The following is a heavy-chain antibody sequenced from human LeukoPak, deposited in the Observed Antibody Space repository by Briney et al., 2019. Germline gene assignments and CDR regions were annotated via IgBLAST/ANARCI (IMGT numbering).Heavy chain of an antibody. CDR1: GGSISSSSYY. CDR2: IYYRGST. Sequence: PSETLSLTCIVSGGSISSSSYYWGWIRQPPGKGLEWIGSIYYRGSTYYNPSLKSRVTISVDTSKNQFSLKLSSVTAADTAVYYCARQVYSSSWSYYFEYWGQGILVTVSS. V-gene: IGHV4-39*01. D-gene: IGHD6-13*01. CDR3: ARQVYSSSWSYYFEY. J-gene: IGHJ4*02.